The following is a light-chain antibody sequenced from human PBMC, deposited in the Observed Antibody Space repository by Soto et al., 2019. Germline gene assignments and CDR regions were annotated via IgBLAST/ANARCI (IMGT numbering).Light chain of an antibody. Sequence: EIVLTQSPGTLSLSPGERATLSCRASQGVSSSYLAWYQQKPGQAPRLLIYGASGRATGIPDRFSGSGSGTDFTLTISRLEPEDFAVYYWQQYGSLPMSTFGQGTKLEIK. J-gene: IGKJ2*01. CDR1: QGVSSSY. CDR3: QQYGSLPMST. V-gene: IGKV3-20*01. CDR2: GAS.